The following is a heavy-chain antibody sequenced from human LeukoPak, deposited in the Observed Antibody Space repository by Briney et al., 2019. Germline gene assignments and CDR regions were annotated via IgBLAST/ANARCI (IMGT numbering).Heavy chain of an antibody. Sequence: PSETLSLTCSVSGVPINSRDYYWNWIRQPPGKGLEWIGSIYYSGNTYYNPSLQSRATIYVDTSRDYFSLTLSSVTAADTALYFCSRGAMTAKPADFWGQGTLVTVSS. CDR3: SRGAMTAKPADF. J-gene: IGHJ4*02. D-gene: IGHD2-2*01. CDR2: IYYSGNT. V-gene: IGHV4-39*01. CDR1: GVPINSRDYY.